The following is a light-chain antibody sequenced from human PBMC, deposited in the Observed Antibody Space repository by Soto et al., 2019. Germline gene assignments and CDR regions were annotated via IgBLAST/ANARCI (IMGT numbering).Light chain of an antibody. J-gene: IGLJ1*01. V-gene: IGLV1-44*01. Sequence: QSVLTQPPSASGTPGQRVTISCSVSTSNIGTNTVNWYQQLTGTAPKLLIYSDTQRPSGVPDRFSGSKSGTSASLAISGLQSEDEADYYCAAWDDSLNGYVFGTGTKVTVL. CDR2: SDT. CDR3: AAWDDSLNGYV. CDR1: TSNIGTNT.